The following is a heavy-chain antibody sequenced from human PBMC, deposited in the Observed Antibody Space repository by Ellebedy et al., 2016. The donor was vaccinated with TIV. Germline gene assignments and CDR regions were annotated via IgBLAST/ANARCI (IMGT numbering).Heavy chain of an antibody. J-gene: IGHJ6*02. Sequence: AASVKVSCKASGYTFTRNYMHWVRQAPGQGLEWMGIINPSGGSTSYAQKLQGRVTMTRDTSTSTVYMELSSLRSEDTAVYYCARVMEMATTTYGMDVWGQGTTVTVSS. CDR3: ARVMEMATTTYGMDV. CDR1: GYTFTRNY. V-gene: IGHV1-46*04. CDR2: INPSGGST. D-gene: IGHD5-24*01.